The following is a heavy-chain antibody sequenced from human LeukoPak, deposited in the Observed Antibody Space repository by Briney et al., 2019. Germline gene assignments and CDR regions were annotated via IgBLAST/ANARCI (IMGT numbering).Heavy chain of an antibody. J-gene: IGHJ6*02. Sequence: PGGSLRLSCAASGFTFSSYAVSWVRQAPGKGLEWVSAISGSGGSTYYADSVKGRFTISRDNSKNTLYLQMNSLRAEDTAVYYCAKGLRRGYSYGSTNYYYGMDVWGQGTTVTVSS. D-gene: IGHD5-18*01. CDR3: AKGLRRGYSYGSTNYYYGMDV. CDR2: ISGSGGST. CDR1: GFTFSSYA. V-gene: IGHV3-23*01.